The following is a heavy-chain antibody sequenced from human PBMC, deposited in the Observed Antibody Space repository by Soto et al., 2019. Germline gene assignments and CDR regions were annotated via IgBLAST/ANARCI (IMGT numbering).Heavy chain of an antibody. CDR1: GYTFTSYA. V-gene: IGHV1-3*01. CDR3: ASELGLDNPEYYYGMDV. J-gene: IGHJ6*02. Sequence: QVQLVQSGAEVRKTGAVVKIACKASGYTFTSYAMHWVRQAAGQRLEWMGWINAGNGNTKYSQKFQGRVTITRDTSASTAYMELSSLRSEDTAVYYCASELGLDNPEYYYGMDVWGQGTTVTVSS. D-gene: IGHD1-1*01. CDR2: INAGNGNT.